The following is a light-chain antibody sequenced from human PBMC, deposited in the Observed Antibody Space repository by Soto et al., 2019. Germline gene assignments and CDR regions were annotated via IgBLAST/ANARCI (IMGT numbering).Light chain of an antibody. CDR1: QSISTN. CDR2: GAS. J-gene: IGKJ4*01. CDR3: QQYYDWPLVT. V-gene: IGKV3-15*01. Sequence: MTQSPATLSVSQGERVSLSCRPSQSISTNLSWYQQKPGQAPRLLIYGASTRDTHIPDRFSGTGSETEFTLSVSSLQSEDFAIYYCQQYYDWPLVTFGGGTKVDIK.